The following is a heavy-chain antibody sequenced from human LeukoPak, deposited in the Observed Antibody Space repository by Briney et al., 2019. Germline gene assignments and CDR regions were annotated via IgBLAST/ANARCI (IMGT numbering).Heavy chain of an antibody. V-gene: IGHV4-39*07. CDR2: IYYSGST. D-gene: IGHD3-9*01. CDR3: AILAYYDILTGSNY. J-gene: IGHJ4*02. CDR1: GGSITSSSYY. Sequence: SETLSLTCTVSGGSITSSSYYWGWIRQSPGKGLEWLGSIYYSGSTYYNPSLKSRVTISVDTSKNQFSLKLSSVTAADTAVYYCAILAYYDILTGSNYWGQGTLVTVSS.